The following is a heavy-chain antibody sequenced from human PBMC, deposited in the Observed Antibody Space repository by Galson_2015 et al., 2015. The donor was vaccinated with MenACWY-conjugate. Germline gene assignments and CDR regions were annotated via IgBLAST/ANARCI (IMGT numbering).Heavy chain of an antibody. CDR1: GGSFSGTY. CDR2: INHSGST. V-gene: IGHV4-34*01. CDR3: ARPGYSSSSYAFHI. D-gene: IGHD6-6*01. J-gene: IGHJ3*02. Sequence: ETLSLTCAVYGGSFSGTYWSWLRQPPGKGLEWIGEINHSGSTNYNPSLKSRVTISIDTSKNQFSLKLSSLTAADTAVYYCARPGYSSSSYAFHIWGQGTMVTVSS.